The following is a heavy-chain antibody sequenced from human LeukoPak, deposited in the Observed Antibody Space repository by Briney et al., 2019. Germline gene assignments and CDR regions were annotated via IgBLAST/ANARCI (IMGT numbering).Heavy chain of an antibody. D-gene: IGHD3-10*01. Sequence: GGSLRLSCAASGFTFSSYAMHWVRQAPGKGLEWVAVISYDGSNKYYADSVKGRFTISRDNSKNTLYLQMNSLRAEDTAVYYCARDSIWFGELSYIFDYWGQGTLVTVSS. V-gene: IGHV3-30-3*01. CDR3: ARDSIWFGELSYIFDY. CDR2: ISYDGSNK. J-gene: IGHJ4*02. CDR1: GFTFSSYA.